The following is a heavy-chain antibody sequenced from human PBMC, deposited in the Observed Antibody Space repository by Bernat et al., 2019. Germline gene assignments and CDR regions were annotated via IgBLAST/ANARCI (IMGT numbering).Heavy chain of an antibody. D-gene: IGHD5-12*01. CDR2: IYYSGST. CDR1: GGSISSGDYY. Sequence: QVQLQESGPGLVKPSQTLSLTCTVSGGSISSGDYYWSWIRQPPGKGLEWIGYIYYSGSTYYNPSLKSRVTISVDTSKNQFSLKLSSVTAADTAVYYCAREYIVATITVGAFDIWGQGTMVTVSS. V-gene: IGHV4-30-4*01. CDR3: AREYIVATITVGAFDI. J-gene: IGHJ3*02.